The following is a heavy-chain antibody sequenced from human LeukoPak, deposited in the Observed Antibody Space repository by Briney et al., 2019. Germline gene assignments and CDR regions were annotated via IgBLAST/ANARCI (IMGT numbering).Heavy chain of an antibody. V-gene: IGHV4-59*01. CDR3: ARERYSSGWYGDYFDY. CDR2: IYYSGST. D-gene: IGHD6-19*01. Sequence: SETLSLTCTVSGGSISSYYWSWIRQPPGKGLEGIGYIYYSGSTNYNPSVKSRVTISVDTSKNQFSLKLSSVTAADTAVYYCARERYSSGWYGDYFDYWGQGTLVTVSS. CDR1: GGSISSYY. J-gene: IGHJ4*02.